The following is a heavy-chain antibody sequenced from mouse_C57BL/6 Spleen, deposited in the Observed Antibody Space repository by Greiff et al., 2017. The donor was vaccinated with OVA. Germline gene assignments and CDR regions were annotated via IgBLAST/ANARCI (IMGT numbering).Heavy chain of an antibody. D-gene: IGHD6-1*01. J-gene: IGHJ4*01. V-gene: IGHV1-64*01. CDR3: ARSQQRAMDY. CDR1: GYTFTSYW. Sequence: QVQLKQPGAELVKPGASVKLSCKASGYTFTSYWMHWVKQRPGQGLEWIGMIHPNSGSTNYNEKFKSKATLTVDKSSSTAYMQLSSLTSEDSAVYYCARSQQRAMDYWGQGTSVTVSS. CDR2: IHPNSGST.